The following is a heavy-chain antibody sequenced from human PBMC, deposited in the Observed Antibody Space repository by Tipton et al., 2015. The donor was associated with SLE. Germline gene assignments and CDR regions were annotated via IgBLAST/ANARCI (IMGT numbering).Heavy chain of an antibody. V-gene: IGHV3-7*01. CDR3: ARSSWGPDY. D-gene: IGHD6-13*01. J-gene: IGHJ4*02. Sequence: SLRLSCAASGFTFSRYWMNWVRQAPGKGLEWVAIIKEDGSEKHYVDSVRGRFTISRDNAKNSPYLQMNSLRAEDTAVYYCARSSWGPDYWGQGTLVPVSS. CDR1: GFTFSRYW. CDR2: IKEDGSEK.